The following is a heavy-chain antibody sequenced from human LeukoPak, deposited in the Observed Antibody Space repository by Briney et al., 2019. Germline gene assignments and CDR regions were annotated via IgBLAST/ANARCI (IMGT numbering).Heavy chain of an antibody. J-gene: IGHJ3*01. V-gene: IGHV5-51*01. CDR2: IYPGDSDT. CDR1: GYDFTSYR. CDR3: ARREALDV. Sequence: GESLKISCTTSGYDFTSYRIAWVRQIPGKGLEWVGIIYPGDSDTRYGPSFQGRVTFSVDKSANTAFLQWSSLKASDTAMYYCARREALDVWGQGTMVIVSS.